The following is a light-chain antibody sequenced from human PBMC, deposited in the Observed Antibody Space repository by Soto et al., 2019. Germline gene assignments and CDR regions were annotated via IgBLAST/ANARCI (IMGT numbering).Light chain of an antibody. V-gene: IGLV2-14*03. CDR2: EVS. CDR3: SSYTSSSTRV. CDR1: SSDVGAYDY. Sequence: QSALTQPASVSGSPGQSIAISCIGTSSDVGAYDYVSWYQQHPDRAPKLMIYEVSNRPSGVSNRFSGSKSVNTATLTISGLQAEDEADYYCSSYTSSSTRVFETGTKLTVL. J-gene: IGLJ1*01.